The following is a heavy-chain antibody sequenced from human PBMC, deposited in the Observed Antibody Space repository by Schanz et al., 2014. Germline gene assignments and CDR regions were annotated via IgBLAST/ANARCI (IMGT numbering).Heavy chain of an antibody. V-gene: IGHV1-2*06. J-gene: IGHJ6*02. Sequence: QVQLVQSGAEVKKPGASVKISCKASGYTFTDYYMYWVRQAPGQGLEWMGRINPNSGGTNYAQKFQGRVTMTRDTSISTAYMELRRLRSDDTAVYYCATIGVNDYWRFGLDLWGQGTTVTVSS. D-gene: IGHD3-16*01. CDR1: GYTFTDYY. CDR3: ATIGVNDYWRFGLDL. CDR2: INPNSGGT.